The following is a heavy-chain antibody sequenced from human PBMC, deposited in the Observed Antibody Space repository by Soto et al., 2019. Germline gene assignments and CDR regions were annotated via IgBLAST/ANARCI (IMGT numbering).Heavy chain of an antibody. Sequence: QVQLVQSGAEVKKPGSSVKVSCKASGGTFSTYTISWVRQAPGQGLEWMGGIIPIFGPADYAQKCQGRVTITADESTSTAYMELSSLRSGDTAVYYCARVDGSGYYYAYWGQGTLVTVSS. CDR2: IIPIFGPA. CDR1: GGTFSTYT. V-gene: IGHV1-69*01. D-gene: IGHD3-22*01. CDR3: ARVDGSGYYYAY. J-gene: IGHJ4*02.